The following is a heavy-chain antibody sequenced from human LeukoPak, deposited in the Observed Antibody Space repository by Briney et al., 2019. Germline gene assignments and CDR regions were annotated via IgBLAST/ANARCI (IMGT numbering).Heavy chain of an antibody. CDR2: INPNSGGT. D-gene: IGHD2-2*02. Sequence: ASVKVSCKASGYTFTGYYLHWVRQAPGQGLEWMGWINPNSGGTNYVQKFQGRVTMTRDTSISTAYMELSRLRSDDTAVYYCARVGYCSSTSCYTFDYWGQGTLVTVSS. V-gene: IGHV1-2*02. J-gene: IGHJ4*02. CDR1: GYTFTGYY. CDR3: ARVGYCSSTSCYTFDY.